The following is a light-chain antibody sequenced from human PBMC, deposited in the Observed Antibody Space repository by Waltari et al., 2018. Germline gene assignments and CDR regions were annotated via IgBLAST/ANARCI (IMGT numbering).Light chain of an antibody. Sequence: FVLTQPHSVSESPGKPVTISCFRTTGSLAHRYVHWYQLRPGSSPTTVIYEDDQGPSGVPDRFSGSVDSSSNSASLTISGLKTEDEADYYCQSYNDSRRVFGGGTKLTVL. J-gene: IGLJ3*02. CDR3: QSYNDSRRV. CDR1: TGSLAHRY. CDR2: EDD. V-gene: IGLV6-57*01.